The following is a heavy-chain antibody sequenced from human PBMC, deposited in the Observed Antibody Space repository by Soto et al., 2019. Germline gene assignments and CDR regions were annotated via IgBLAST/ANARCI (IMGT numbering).Heavy chain of an antibody. J-gene: IGHJ5*02. CDR1: GISFSRGAYY. D-gene: IGHD6-6*01. V-gene: IGHV4-30-4*01. CDR2: IYHSGST. Sequence: TLCLTCTVSGISFSRGAYYWSWIRQPPGKGLEWIGYIYHSGSTYSNPSLKSRVTISVDTSKNQFSLKLSSVTAADTAVYYCARERPDGARLDPWGQGTLVTVSS. CDR3: ARERPDGARLDP.